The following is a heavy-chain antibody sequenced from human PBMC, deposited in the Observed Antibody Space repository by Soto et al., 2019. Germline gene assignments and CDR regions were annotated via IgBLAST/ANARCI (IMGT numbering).Heavy chain of an antibody. CDR3: ARSLPYYYGSGSSPYYYYYGMDV. Sequence: SVKISCKASGGTFSSYAISWVRQAPGQGLEWMGGIIPIFGTANYAQKFQGRVTITADESTSTAYMELSSLRSEDTAVYYCARSLPYYYGSGSSPYYYYYGMDVWGEGTKVTVSS. J-gene: IGHJ6*02. V-gene: IGHV1-69*13. D-gene: IGHD3-10*01. CDR2: IIPIFGTA. CDR1: GGTFSSYA.